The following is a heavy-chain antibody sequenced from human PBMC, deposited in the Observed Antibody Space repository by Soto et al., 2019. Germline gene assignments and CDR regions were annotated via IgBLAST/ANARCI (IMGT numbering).Heavy chain of an antibody. CDR3: ARQHGSGSYYV. Sequence: XXSLKISCKGSGYSFTSYWITWVRKMPGKGLEWMGRIDPSDSYTNYSPSFQGHVTISADKSISTAYLQWRSLKASDTAMYYCARQHGSGSYYVWGQGTLVTVSS. CDR1: GYSFTSYW. D-gene: IGHD3-10*01. V-gene: IGHV5-10-1*01. CDR2: IDPSDSYT. J-gene: IGHJ4*02.